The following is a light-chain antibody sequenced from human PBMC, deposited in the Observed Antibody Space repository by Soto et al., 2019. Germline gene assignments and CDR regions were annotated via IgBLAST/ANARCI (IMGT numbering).Light chain of an antibody. Sequence: DIQMTQSPSSLSASVGDRVTITCQARQDINNYLNWYQQKSGKAPELLIYDASNLETGVPSRFSGSGSGTHFTFTISGLQPEDFATYYCQQYGNLLWRFGQGTKVEI. CDR1: QDINNY. V-gene: IGKV1-33*01. CDR3: QQYGNLLWR. CDR2: DAS. J-gene: IGKJ1*01.